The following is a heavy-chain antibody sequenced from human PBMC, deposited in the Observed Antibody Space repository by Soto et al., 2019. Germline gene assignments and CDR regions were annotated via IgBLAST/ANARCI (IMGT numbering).Heavy chain of an antibody. Sequence: QVQLVDSGGGVVQPGRSLRLSCAASGFPFSSYGMHWVRQAPGKGLEWVALISNDGGSKYYADSVKGRFLISRDNAKNTVYLQMNSLRDEDTAVYYCGAGPYFSDYWGLGTLVTVSS. J-gene: IGHJ4*02. CDR1: GFPFSSYG. CDR3: GAGPYFSDY. CDR2: ISNDGGSK. V-gene: IGHV3-30*03.